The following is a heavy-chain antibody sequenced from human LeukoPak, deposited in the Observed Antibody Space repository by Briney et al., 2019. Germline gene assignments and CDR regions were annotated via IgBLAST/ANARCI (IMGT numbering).Heavy chain of an antibody. Sequence: PSETLPLTCTVSGGSISSYYWSWIRQPPGKGLEWIGYIYYSGSTNYNPSLKSRVTISVDTSKNQFSLKLSSVTAADTAVYYCASYSAAAGHYYYYYYMDVWGKGTTVTVSS. CDR1: GGSISSYY. CDR2: IYYSGST. J-gene: IGHJ6*03. D-gene: IGHD6-13*01. V-gene: IGHV4-59*01. CDR3: ASYSAAAGHYYYYYYMDV.